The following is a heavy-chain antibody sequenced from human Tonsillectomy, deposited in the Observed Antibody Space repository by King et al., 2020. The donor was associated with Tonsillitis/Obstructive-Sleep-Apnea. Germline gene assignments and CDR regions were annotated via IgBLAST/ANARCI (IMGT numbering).Heavy chain of an antibody. D-gene: IGHD2/OR15-2a*01. V-gene: IGHV3-30*18. J-gene: IGHJ2*01. Sequence: VQLVESGGGVVQPGRSLRLSCAASGFTFSSYGMHWVRQAPGKGLEWVAVISYDGSNKYYADSVKGRFTISRDNSKNTLYLQMNSLRAEVTAVYYCAKVLSLGVYWYFDLWGRGTLVTVSS. CDR3: AKVLSLGVYWYFDL. CDR2: ISYDGSNK. CDR1: GFTFSSYG.